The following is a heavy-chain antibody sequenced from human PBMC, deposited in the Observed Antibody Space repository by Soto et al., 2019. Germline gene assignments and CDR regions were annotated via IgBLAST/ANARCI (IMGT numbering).Heavy chain of an antibody. CDR1: GGSISSSNW. V-gene: IGHV4-4*02. CDR2: IYHSGST. J-gene: IGHJ4*02. Sequence: QVQLQESGPGLVKPSGTLSLTCAVSGGSISSSNWWSWVRQPPGKGLEWIGEIYHSGSTNYNPSLKSRVTISVDKSKNQFSPKLSSVTAADTAVYYCARLYDRSGYSWGYSFDYWGQGTLVTVSS. CDR3: ARLYDRSGYSWGYSFDY. D-gene: IGHD3-22*01.